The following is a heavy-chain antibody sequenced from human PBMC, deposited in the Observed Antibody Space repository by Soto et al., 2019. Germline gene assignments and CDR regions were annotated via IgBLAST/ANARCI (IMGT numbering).Heavy chain of an antibody. D-gene: IGHD6-13*01. CDR2: ISAYNGNT. CDR1: GYTFTSYG. CDR3: ARTTIAAAGPSLAFDI. V-gene: IGHV1-18*01. J-gene: IGHJ3*02. Sequence: ASVKVSCKASGYTFTSYGISWVRQAPGQGLEWMGWISAYNGNTNYAQKFQGRVTITADESTSTAYMELSSLRSEDTAVYYCARTTIAAAGPSLAFDIWGQGTMVTVSS.